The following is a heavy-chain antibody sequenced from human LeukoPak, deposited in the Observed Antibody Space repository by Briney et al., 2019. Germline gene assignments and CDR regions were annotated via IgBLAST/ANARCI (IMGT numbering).Heavy chain of an antibody. D-gene: IGHD1-7*01. CDR1: GFTFSTYG. V-gene: IGHV3-30*03. Sequence: GGSLRLSCAASGFTFSTYGMHWVRQAPGKGLEWVAVISYDGSNKYYADSVKGRFTISRDNSKNTLYLQMNSLRAEDTAVYYCARGNWNYPFDYWGQGTLVTVSS. CDR3: ARGNWNYPFDY. CDR2: ISYDGSNK. J-gene: IGHJ4*02.